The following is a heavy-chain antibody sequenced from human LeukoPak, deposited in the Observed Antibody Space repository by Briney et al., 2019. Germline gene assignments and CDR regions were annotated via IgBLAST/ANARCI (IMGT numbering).Heavy chain of an antibody. Sequence: GGSLRLSCAASGFTFSTYWMHWVRQAPGKGLVWVSRIKSDGSTNCADSVKGRFTISRDNAKNTVSLQMNSLRPEDTGVYYCARGKGSTKWGQGTLVTVSS. CDR1: GFTFSTYW. V-gene: IGHV3-74*01. CDR2: IKSDGST. J-gene: IGHJ4*02. D-gene: IGHD2-2*01. CDR3: ARGKGSTK.